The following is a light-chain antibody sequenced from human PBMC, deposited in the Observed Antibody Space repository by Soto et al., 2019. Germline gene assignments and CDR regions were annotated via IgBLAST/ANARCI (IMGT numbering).Light chain of an antibody. Sequence: EVIVTQSPVTLSVSPGERVTLSCRASRGVYTYVAWFQQNPGQAPRLVIHDASNRAAGIPARFSGSGSGTDFSLTISGVEPEDSAVYYCQQHSNWPPLTFGGGTKLEIQ. J-gene: IGKJ4*01. CDR1: RGVYTY. V-gene: IGKV3-11*01. CDR2: DAS. CDR3: QQHSNWPPLT.